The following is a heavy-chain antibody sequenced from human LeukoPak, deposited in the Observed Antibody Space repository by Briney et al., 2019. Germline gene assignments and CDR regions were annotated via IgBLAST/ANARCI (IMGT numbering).Heavy chain of an antibody. CDR2: IYTSGST. Sequence: TSETLSLTCTVSGGSISSYYWSWIRQHAGKGLEWIGRIYTSGSTNYNPSLKSRVTMSVDTSKNQFSLQLNSVTPEDTAVYYCARDRVSSGWYAPNYFDYWGQGTLVTVSS. J-gene: IGHJ4*02. CDR3: ARDRVSSGWYAPNYFDY. V-gene: IGHV4-4*07. CDR1: GGSISSYY. D-gene: IGHD6-19*01.